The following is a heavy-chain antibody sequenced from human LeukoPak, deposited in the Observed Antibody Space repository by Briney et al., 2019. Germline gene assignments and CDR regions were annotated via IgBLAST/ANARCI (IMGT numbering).Heavy chain of an antibody. CDR2: IKQDGSEE. CDR3: ARLGSGWADAFDI. V-gene: IGHV3-7*01. Sequence: PGGSLRLSCAASGFTFSSYWMSWVRQAPGKGLEWVANIKQDGSEEYYVDSVKGRFTISRDNAKNSLYLQMNSLRAEDTAVYYCARLGSGWADAFDIWGQGTMVTVSS. J-gene: IGHJ3*02. CDR1: GFTFSSYW. D-gene: IGHD6-19*01.